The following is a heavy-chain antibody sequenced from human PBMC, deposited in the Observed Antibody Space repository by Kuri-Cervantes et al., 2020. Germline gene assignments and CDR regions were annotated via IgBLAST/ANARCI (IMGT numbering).Heavy chain of an antibody. J-gene: IGHJ3*02. V-gene: IGHV4-4*07. CDR2: IHTSGST. CDR3: ARGRRDWYAFDI. Sequence: SETLSLTCTVSGGSISSYYWNWIRQSAGKGLEWIGRIHTSGSTNYNPSLKSRVTMSVDTSKNQFSLQLSSVTAADTAVYYCARGRRDWYAFDIWGQGTMVTVSS. D-gene: IGHD6-19*01. CDR1: GGSISSYY.